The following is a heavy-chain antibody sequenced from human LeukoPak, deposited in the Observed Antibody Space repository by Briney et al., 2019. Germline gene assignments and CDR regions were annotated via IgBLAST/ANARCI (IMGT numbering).Heavy chain of an antibody. CDR2: ISSSGSTI. CDR3: ARGTGDGYNLGDFDY. J-gene: IGHJ4*02. V-gene: IGHV3-11*01. Sequence: GGSLRLSCAASGFTFSDYYMSWIRQAPGKGLEWVSYISSSGSTIYYADSVKGRFNISRDNAKNSLYLQMNSLRAEGTAVYYCARGTGDGYNLGDFDYWGQGTLVTVSS. CDR1: GFTFSDYY. D-gene: IGHD5-24*01.